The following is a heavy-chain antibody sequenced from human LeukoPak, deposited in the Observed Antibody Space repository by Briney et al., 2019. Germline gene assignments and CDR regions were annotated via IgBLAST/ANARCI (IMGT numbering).Heavy chain of an antibody. D-gene: IGHD3-22*01. Sequence: KPGGSLRLSCAASGFTFSSYSMNWVRQAPGKGLEWVSSISSSSSYIYYADSVKGRFTISRDNAKNSLYLQMNSLRAEDTAVYYCASIPHEASSGYPFDYWGQGTLVTVSS. J-gene: IGHJ4*02. CDR1: GFTFSSYS. CDR2: ISSSSSYI. V-gene: IGHV3-21*01. CDR3: ASIPHEASSGYPFDY.